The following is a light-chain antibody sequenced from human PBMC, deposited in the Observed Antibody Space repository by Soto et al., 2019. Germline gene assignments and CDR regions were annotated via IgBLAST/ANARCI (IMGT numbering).Light chain of an antibody. CDR3: CSYAGSYTHV. J-gene: IGLJ1*01. CDR1: NSDVGTFYF. Sequence: QSVLTQPRSVSGSPGQSVTISCTGTNSDVGTFYFVSWYQQYPDKGPKLIIYDVTERPSGVPERFSGSKSGNTASLTISGLQAEDEADYYCCSYAGSYTHVFGSGTKVTVL. CDR2: DVT. V-gene: IGLV2-11*01.